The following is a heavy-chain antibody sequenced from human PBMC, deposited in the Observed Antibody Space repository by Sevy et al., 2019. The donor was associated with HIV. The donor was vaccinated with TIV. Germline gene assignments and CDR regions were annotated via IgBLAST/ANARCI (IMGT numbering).Heavy chain of an antibody. CDR3: AAGVGASDFDY. V-gene: IGHV3-15*01. J-gene: IGHJ4*02. CDR1: GFTFIKAW. D-gene: IGHD1-26*01. Sequence: GGSLRLSCVASGFTFIKAWMSWVRQAPGKGLEWVGRIKSKTDGATRDLAAPVKGRIIISRDDSKNTLYLQISNLKIEDTGVYFCAAGVGASDFDYWGQGTLVTVSS. CDR2: IKSKTDGATR.